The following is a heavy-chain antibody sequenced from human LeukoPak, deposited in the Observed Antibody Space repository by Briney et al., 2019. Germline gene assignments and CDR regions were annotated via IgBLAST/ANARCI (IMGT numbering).Heavy chain of an antibody. CDR3: ARQDYSGTYLFDY. CDR2: IYYSGST. V-gene: IGHV4-59*08. D-gene: IGHD1-26*01. J-gene: IGHJ4*02. Sequence: SETLSLTCTVSGGSISSYYWSWIRQPPGKGLEWIGYIYYSGSTNYNPSLKSRVTISVDTSKNQFSLKLTCVTATDTAVYYCARQDYSGTYLFDYWGQGTLVTVSS. CDR1: GGSISSYY.